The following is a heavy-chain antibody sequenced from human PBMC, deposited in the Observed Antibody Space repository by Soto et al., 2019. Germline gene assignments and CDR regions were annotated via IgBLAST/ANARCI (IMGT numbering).Heavy chain of an antibody. J-gene: IGHJ2*01. CDR2: IYHSGAT. CDR3: ARGMDGNYCYYWYFDD. D-gene: IGHD1-26*01. V-gene: IGHV4-30-2*01. Sequence: SETLSLTCAVSGGSISSGGYSWTWIRQTPWKGLEWTGHIYHSGATSYNPSLKSRVTISLDRSRNHFSLDLSSVTAADTAVYYCARGMDGNYCYYWYFDDWGRGXLVTVYS. CDR1: GGSISSGGYS.